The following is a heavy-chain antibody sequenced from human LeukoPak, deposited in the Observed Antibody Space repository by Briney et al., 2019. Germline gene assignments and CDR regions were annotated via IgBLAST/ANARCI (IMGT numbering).Heavy chain of an antibody. CDR2: INPSGGST. V-gene: IGHV1-46*01. CDR3: ATLGAYGDSIDY. CDR1: GYTFTSYY. D-gene: IGHD4-17*01. Sequence: ASVKVSCKASGYTFTSYYMHRVRQAPGQGLEWMGIINPSGGSTSYAQKFQGRVTMTRDTSTSTVYMELSSLRSEDTAVYYCATLGAYGDSIDYWGQGTLVTVSS. J-gene: IGHJ4*02.